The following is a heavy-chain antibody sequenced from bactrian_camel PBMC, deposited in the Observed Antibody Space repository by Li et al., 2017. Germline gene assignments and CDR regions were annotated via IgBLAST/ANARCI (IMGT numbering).Heavy chain of an antibody. CDR1: ASAYVAYVYV. D-gene: IGHD1*01. CDR3: AADDLAGYIDTCPWTPERYKY. J-gene: IGHJ4*01. Sequence: HVQLVESGGGSVQAGGSLRLTCTASASAYVAYVYVMGWFRQGPGKERRPVATIDSNERTVYTDSGKGRFTISQDNAKNTVYLQMNSLKPEDTAMYYCAADDLAGYIDTCPWTPERYKYWGQGTQVTVS. V-gene: IGHV3S53*01. CDR2: IDSNERT.